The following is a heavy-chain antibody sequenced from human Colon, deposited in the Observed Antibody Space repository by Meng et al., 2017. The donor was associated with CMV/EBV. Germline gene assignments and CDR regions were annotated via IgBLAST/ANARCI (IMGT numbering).Heavy chain of an antibody. CDR2: IYYSGST. Sequence: TCTVSGGSISSGGYYWSWIRQHPGKGLEWIGYIYYSGSTYYNPSLKSRVTISVDTSKNQFSLKLSSVTAADTAVYYCAREFISAVVIWGQGTLVTVSS. CDR1: GGSISSGGYY. CDR3: AREFISAVVI. J-gene: IGHJ4*02. D-gene: IGHD3-16*02. V-gene: IGHV4-31*03.